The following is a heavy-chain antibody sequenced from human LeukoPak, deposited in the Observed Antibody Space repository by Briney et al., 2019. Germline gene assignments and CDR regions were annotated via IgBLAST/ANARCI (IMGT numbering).Heavy chain of an antibody. V-gene: IGHV3-23*01. Sequence: GGSLRLSCAASGFTFSSYAMSWVRQAPGKGLEWVSAISGSGGSTYYADSVKGRFTISRDNSRSTLYLQMYSLRAEDTAVYYCAKSGSGWGAFDYWGQGTLVTVSS. CDR1: GFTFSSYA. D-gene: IGHD6-19*01. CDR3: AKSGSGWGAFDY. J-gene: IGHJ4*02. CDR2: ISGSGGST.